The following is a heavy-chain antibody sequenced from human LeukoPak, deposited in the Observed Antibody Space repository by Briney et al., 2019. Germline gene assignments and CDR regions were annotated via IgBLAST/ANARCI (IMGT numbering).Heavy chain of an antibody. V-gene: IGHV3-64*01. D-gene: IGHD1-26*01. Sequence: GGSLRLSCAASGFTFSNYAMHWVHQAPGKGLEYVSVISSNGGNIFYGNSVKGRFTISRDNSKNTVYLQMGSLRADDMALYYCARVRVGATAKGHYFDFWGQGTLVTVSS. CDR1: GFTFSNYA. CDR3: ARVRVGATAKGHYFDF. CDR2: ISSNGGNI. J-gene: IGHJ4*02.